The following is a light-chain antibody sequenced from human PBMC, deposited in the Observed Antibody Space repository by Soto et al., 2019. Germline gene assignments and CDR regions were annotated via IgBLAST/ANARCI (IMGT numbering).Light chain of an antibody. CDR1: QSIRTY. J-gene: IGKJ1*01. Sequence: DIQMTQSPSTLSASVGDRVTITCRASQSIRTYLAWYQQKPGKAPRLLIYDASSLESGVPSRFSGSGSGTEFTLTISSLQPDDFATYYCQHYNSYPWTFGQGTKVEI. V-gene: IGKV1-5*01. CDR2: DAS. CDR3: QHYNSYPWT.